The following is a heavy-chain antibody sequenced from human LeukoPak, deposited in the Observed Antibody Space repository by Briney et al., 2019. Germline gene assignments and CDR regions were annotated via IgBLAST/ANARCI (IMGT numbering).Heavy chain of an antibody. CDR1: GFIFSSYW. CDR3: ARGYSGSYRIDY. Sequence: GGSLRLSCAASGFIFSSYWMTWVRQAPGKGLEWVANIKQDGSEKYYVDSVKGRFTISRDNAKKSLYLQMNSLRAEDTAVYYCARGYSGSYRIDYWGQGTLVTVSS. D-gene: IGHD1-26*01. V-gene: IGHV3-7*04. CDR2: IKQDGSEK. J-gene: IGHJ4*02.